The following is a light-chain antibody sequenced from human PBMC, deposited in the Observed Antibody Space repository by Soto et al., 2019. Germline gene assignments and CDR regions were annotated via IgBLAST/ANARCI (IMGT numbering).Light chain of an antibody. V-gene: IGKV1-12*01. CDR2: SAS. CDR1: QGITFW. Sequence: DIQMTQSPSSVSASIGDRVTITCRASQGITFWLAWYQQKPGKAPELLIYSASNLQSGVPSRFSGSGSGTDFTPTISSLQPEDFATYYCQQSHSLPYTFGQGTKLEI. CDR3: QQSHSLPYT. J-gene: IGKJ2*01.